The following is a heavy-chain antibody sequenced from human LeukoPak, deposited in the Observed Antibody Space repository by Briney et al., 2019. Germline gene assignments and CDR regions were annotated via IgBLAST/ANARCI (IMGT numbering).Heavy chain of an antibody. D-gene: IGHD2-2*01. CDR3: ASEYCSRTNCYLDF. V-gene: IGHV3-23*01. J-gene: IGHJ4*02. Sequence: GGSLRLSCSASGFTFTTYAMSWVRQAPGKRLEWVSAISGSGSSTYYADSVKGRFTISRDNSKNTLYLQMNSLRAEGTAVYYCASEYCSRTNCYLDFWGQGILVTVSS. CDR2: ISGSGSST. CDR1: GFTFTTYA.